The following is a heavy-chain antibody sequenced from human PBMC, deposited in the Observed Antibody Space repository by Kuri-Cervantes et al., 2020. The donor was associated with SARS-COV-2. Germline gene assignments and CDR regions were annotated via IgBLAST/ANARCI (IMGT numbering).Heavy chain of an antibody. CDR3: AKDQGDSYGISYFDY. Sequence: LSLTCAASGFTFSSYGMHWVRQAPGKGLEWVAVISYDGSNKYYADSAKGRFTISRDNSKNTLYLQMNSLRAEDTAVYYCAKDQGDSYGISYFDYWGQGTLVTVSS. CDR2: ISYDGSNK. V-gene: IGHV3-30*18. J-gene: IGHJ4*02. D-gene: IGHD5-18*01. CDR1: GFTFSSYG.